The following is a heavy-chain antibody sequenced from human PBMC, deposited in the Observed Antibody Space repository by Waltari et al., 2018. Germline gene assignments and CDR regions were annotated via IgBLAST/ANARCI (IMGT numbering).Heavy chain of an antibody. CDR1: GYSISSGYY. CDR3: AREPIVGATAFWYFDL. CDR2: IYHSGST. V-gene: IGHV4-38-2*02. D-gene: IGHD1-26*01. Sequence: QVQLQESGPGLVKPSETLSLTCTVSGYSISSGYYWGWIRQPPGKGLEWIGSIYHSGSTYSHPSLKSLVTISVDTSKNQFSLKLSSVTAADTAVYYCAREPIVGATAFWYFDLWGRGTLVTVSS. J-gene: IGHJ2*01.